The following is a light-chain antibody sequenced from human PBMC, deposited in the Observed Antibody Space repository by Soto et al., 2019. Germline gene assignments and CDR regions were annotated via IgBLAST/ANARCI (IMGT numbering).Light chain of an antibody. CDR2: EVS. CDR3: SSYTRNSTLV. CDR1: SSDVGGYNY. Sequence: QSALTQPASVSGSPGQSITISCTGTSSDVGGYNYVSWYQQHPGKAPKFMIYEVSNRPSGVSNRFSGSKSGNTAPLTISGLQAEDEAHYYCSSYTRNSTLVFGGGTKLTVL. J-gene: IGLJ2*01. V-gene: IGLV2-14*01.